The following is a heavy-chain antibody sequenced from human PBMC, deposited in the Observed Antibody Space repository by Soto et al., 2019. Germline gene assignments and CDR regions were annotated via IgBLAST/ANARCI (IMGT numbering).Heavy chain of an antibody. J-gene: IGHJ6*02. V-gene: IGHV3-23*01. CDR2: IGESGTPT. D-gene: IGHD2-2*01. CDR3: ARYIPGVRYYGMDV. Sequence: EVQLLESGGGLVQPGGSLRLSCAASGFTFSSYAMKWVRQAPGKGLEWVSLIGESGTPTYYADSVKGRFTISRDNSGNNLFLEMYSLRAEDTAVYYCARYIPGVRYYGMDVWGQGTKVTVSS. CDR1: GFTFSSYA.